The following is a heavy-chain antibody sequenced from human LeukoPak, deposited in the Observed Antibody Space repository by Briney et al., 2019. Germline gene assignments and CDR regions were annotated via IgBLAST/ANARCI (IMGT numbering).Heavy chain of an antibody. V-gene: IGHV3-11*01. CDR2: INSVGTAM. CDR1: GFRFSDYY. D-gene: IGHD2-15*01. CDR3: AKDGVSIVVVVAATDAFDI. J-gene: IGHJ3*02. Sequence: PGGSLRLSCAASGFRFSDYYMSWIRQAPGKGLECVSHINSVGTAMSYADSVKGRFTISRDNSKNTLYLQMNSLRAEDTAVYYCAKDGVSIVVVVAATDAFDIWGQGTMVTVSS.